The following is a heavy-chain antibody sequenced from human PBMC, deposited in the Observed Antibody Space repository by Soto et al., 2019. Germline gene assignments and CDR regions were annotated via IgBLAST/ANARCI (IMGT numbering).Heavy chain of an antibody. J-gene: IGHJ2*01. D-gene: IGHD6-13*01. Sequence: QVQLQESGPGLVKPSETLSLTCTVSGGSISNYYWSWIRQSPGMGLEWIGYIYSSGSANYNPSLKSRIIISVDMSKNQFSLKLNSVTAAHTAVYFCARGGSSWTGAWYFDLWGRGTLVTVSS. CDR3: ARGGSSWTGAWYFDL. CDR2: IYSSGSA. CDR1: GGSISNYY. V-gene: IGHV4-59*01.